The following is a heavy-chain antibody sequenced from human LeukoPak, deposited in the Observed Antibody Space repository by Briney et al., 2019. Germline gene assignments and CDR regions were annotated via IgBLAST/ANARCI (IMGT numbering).Heavy chain of an antibody. CDR1: GGPISSSSYY. J-gene: IGHJ4*02. D-gene: IGHD3-22*01. Sequence: SETLSLTCTVSGGPISSSSYYWCWIRQPPGKGLEWIGSIYYSGSTYYNPSLKSRVTISVDTSKNQFSLKLSSVTAADTAVYYCARHTYYYDSSGYYPVGFDYWGQGTLVTVSS. V-gene: IGHV4-39*01. CDR2: IYYSGST. CDR3: ARHTYYYDSSGYYPVGFDY.